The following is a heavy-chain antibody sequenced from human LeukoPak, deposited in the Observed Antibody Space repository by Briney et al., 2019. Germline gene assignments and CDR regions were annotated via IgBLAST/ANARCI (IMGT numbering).Heavy chain of an antibody. CDR1: GGSISSHY. Sequence: PSETLSLTCTVSGGSISSHYWSWIRQPPGKGLEWIGYIYYSGSTNYNPSLKNRVTISVDTSKNQFSLKLSSVPAADTAVYYCARDLEYSSSSGYYYYMDVWGKGTTVTVSS. CDR3: ARDLEYSSSSGYYYYMDV. J-gene: IGHJ6*03. CDR2: IYYSGST. V-gene: IGHV4-59*11. D-gene: IGHD6-6*01.